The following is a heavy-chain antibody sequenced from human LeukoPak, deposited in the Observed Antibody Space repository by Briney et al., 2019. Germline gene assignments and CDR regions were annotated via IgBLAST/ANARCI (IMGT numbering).Heavy chain of an antibody. V-gene: IGHV1-69*05. Sequence: ASVRVSCTASGVTFSSYAISWVRQAPGQGLEWMAGIIPIFDTTNYAETFKGRVTITTDNSKSSVYLELSSLRSEDTAVYYCSGGGPYSGYEPNGGFDYWGQGTLVTVSS. CDR3: SGGGPYSGYEPNGGFDY. CDR1: GVTFSSYA. CDR2: IIPIFDTT. D-gene: IGHD5-12*01. J-gene: IGHJ4*02.